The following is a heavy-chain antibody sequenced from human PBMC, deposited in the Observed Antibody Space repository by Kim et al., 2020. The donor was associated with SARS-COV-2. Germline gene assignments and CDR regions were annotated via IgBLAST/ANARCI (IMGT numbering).Heavy chain of an antibody. Sequence: ASVKVSCKVSGYTFTSYYLHWVRQAPGQGPEWVGRIDPSGGSTSYAQKFQGRVTMTTDTSTSTVYMELSSLRSEDTAVYYCARMGGLSSSPRWGQGTLVTVSS. D-gene: IGHD6-13*01. J-gene: IGHJ4*02. CDR1: GYTFTSYY. V-gene: IGHV1-46*01. CDR2: IDPSGGST. CDR3: ARMGGLSSSPR.